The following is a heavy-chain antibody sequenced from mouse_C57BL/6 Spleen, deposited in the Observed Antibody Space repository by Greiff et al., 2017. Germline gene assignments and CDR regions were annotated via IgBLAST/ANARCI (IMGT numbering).Heavy chain of an antibody. V-gene: IGHV1-76*01. CDR2: IYPGSGNT. CDR1: GYTFTDYY. J-gene: IGHJ4*01. CDR3: ARRGEYAMDY. Sequence: LQESGAELVRPGASVKLSCKASGYTFTDYYINWVKQRPGQGLEWIARIYPGSGNTYYNEKFKGKATLTAEKSSSTAYMQLSSLTSEESAVYFCARRGEYAMDYWGQGTSVTVSS.